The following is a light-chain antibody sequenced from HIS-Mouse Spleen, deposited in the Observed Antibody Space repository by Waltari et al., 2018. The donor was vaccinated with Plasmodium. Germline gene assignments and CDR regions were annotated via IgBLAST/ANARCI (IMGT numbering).Light chain of an antibody. CDR3: CSYAGSSTFV. CDR2: EGS. J-gene: IGLJ3*02. V-gene: IGLV2-23*03. CDR1: SRDVGGYNL. Sequence: QSALTQPAAVSGSPGQPITISSTGTSRDVGGYNLLSWYQQHPGKAPKLMIDEGSKRPSGVSNRFSGSKSGNTASLTISGLQAEDEADYYCCSYAGSSTFVFGGGTKLTVL.